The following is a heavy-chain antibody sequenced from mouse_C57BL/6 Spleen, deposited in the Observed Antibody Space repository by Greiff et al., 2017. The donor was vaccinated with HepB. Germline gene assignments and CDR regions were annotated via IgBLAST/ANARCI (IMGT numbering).Heavy chain of an antibody. J-gene: IGHJ4*01. CDR1: GFTFSSYA. CDR2: ISDGGSYT. CDR3: ARGQGAMDY. V-gene: IGHV5-4*03. Sequence: EVKLMESGGGLVKPGGSLKLSWAASGFTFSSYAMSWVRQTPEKRLEWVATISDGGSYTYYPDNVKGRFTISRDNAKNNLYLQMSHLKSEDTAMYYCARGQGAMDYWGQGTSVTVSS.